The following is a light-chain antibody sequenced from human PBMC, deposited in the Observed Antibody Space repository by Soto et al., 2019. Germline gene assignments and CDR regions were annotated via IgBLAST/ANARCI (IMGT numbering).Light chain of an antibody. Sequence: QSVVTQPTSASGAPGQRATISCTGSNSNIGAGYDVHWYQQLPRIAPKLLIYGNNIRPSGVPDRCSGSKFATSAYLTISGLQAEDEADYYCSSYTSSSRVFGTGTKVTVL. V-gene: IGLV1-40*01. CDR1: NSNIGAGYD. CDR2: GNN. CDR3: SSYTSSSRV. J-gene: IGLJ1*01.